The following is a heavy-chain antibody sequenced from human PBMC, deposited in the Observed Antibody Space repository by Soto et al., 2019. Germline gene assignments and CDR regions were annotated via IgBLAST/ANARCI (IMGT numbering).Heavy chain of an antibody. CDR2: ISGSGGST. Sequence: GGSLRLSCAASGFTFSSYAMSWVRQAPGKGLEWVSAISGSGGSTYYADSVKGRFTISRDNSKNTLYLQMNSLRAEDTAVYYCARKVRQSHPYYDSSGYYYDSQAPFDYWGQGTLVTVSS. CDR1: GFTFSSYA. J-gene: IGHJ4*02. V-gene: IGHV3-23*01. D-gene: IGHD3-22*01. CDR3: ARKVRQSHPYYDSSGYYYDSQAPFDY.